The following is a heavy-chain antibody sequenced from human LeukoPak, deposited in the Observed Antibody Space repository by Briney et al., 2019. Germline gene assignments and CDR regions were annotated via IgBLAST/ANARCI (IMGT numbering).Heavy chain of an antibody. Sequence: SVKVSRKASGGTFSSYAISWVRLAPGQGLEWMGGIIPIFGTANYAQKFQGRVTITADESTSTAYMELSSLRSEDTAVYYCARAPYSSGGSTNYYYYYYYMDVWGKGTTVTVSS. CDR2: IIPIFGTA. CDR3: ARAPYSSGGSTNYYYYYYYMDV. J-gene: IGHJ6*03. D-gene: IGHD6-19*01. V-gene: IGHV1-69*01. CDR1: GGTFSSYA.